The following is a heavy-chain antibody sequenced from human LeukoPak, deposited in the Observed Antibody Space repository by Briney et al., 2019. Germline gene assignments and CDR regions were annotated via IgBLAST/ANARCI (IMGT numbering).Heavy chain of an antibody. D-gene: IGHD6-13*01. CDR3: ARDRGKQQLVWRDPNYFDY. CDR1: GSTFSSYS. J-gene: IGHJ4*02. Sequence: QTGGSLRLSCAASGSTFSSYSMNWVRQAPGKGLEWVSYISSSSSTIYYADSVKGRFTISRDNAKNSLYLQMNSLRAEDTAVCYCARDRGKQQLVWRDPNYFDYWGQGTLVTVSS. CDR2: ISSSSSTI. V-gene: IGHV3-48*01.